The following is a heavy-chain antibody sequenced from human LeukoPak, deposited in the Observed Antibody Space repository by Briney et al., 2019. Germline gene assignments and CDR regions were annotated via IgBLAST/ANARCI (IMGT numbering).Heavy chain of an antibody. V-gene: IGHV3-7*03. CDR2: IKQDGSEI. D-gene: IGHD1-26*01. Sequence: GGSLRLSCAASGFTFSNYWMTWVRQAPGKGLEWVAKIKQDGSEIYYVDSVTGRFTISRDNSKNTVFLQMNSLRAEDTAVYYCAKERKGSGYFDYWGQGTLVTVSS. CDR3: AKERKGSGYFDY. CDR1: GFTFSNYW. J-gene: IGHJ4*02.